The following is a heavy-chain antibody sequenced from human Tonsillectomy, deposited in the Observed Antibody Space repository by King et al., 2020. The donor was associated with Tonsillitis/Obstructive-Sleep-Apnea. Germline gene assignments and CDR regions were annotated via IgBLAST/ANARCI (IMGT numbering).Heavy chain of an antibody. CDR3: ARDSRVVAATRNDY. J-gene: IGHJ4*02. CDR1: GFTFSSYS. V-gene: IGHV3-21*01. Sequence: VQLVESGGGLVKPGGSLRLSCAASGFTFSSYSMNWVRQAPGKGLEGVSSISSSSSYIYYADSVKGRFTISRDNAKNSLYLQMNSLRAEDTAVYYCARDSRVVAATRNDYWGQGTLVTVSS. D-gene: IGHD2-15*01. CDR2: ISSSSSYI.